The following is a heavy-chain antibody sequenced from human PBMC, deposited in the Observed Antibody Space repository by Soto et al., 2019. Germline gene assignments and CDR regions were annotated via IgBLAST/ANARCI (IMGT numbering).Heavy chain of an antibody. CDR3: AGGGHVVVVTAALDY. V-gene: IGHV1-46*01. CDR2: VNPSGGHT. D-gene: IGHD2-21*02. CDR1: GDTFTDYY. J-gene: IGHJ4*02. Sequence: QVQLMQSGAEVKKPGASVKVSCKASGDTFTDYYIHWVRQAPGQGLEWMGTVNPSGGHTTYAQHFLGRVTMPRDTSTRTLYRELTRLTSADTAIYYCAGGGHVVVVTAALDYWGQGTLVTVSS.